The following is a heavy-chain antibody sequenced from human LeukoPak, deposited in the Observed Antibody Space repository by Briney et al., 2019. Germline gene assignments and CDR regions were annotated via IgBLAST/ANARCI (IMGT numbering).Heavy chain of an antibody. CDR2: ISSSSSYI. J-gene: IGHJ4*02. CDR3: ASNTDSSGWVFDY. Sequence: GGSLRLSCAASGFTFSSYSMNWVRQAPGKGLEWVSSISSSSSYIYYADSVKGRFTISRDNAKNSLYLQMNSLRAEDTAVYYCASNTDSSGWVFDYWGQGTLVTVSS. V-gene: IGHV3-21*01. CDR1: GFTFSSYS. D-gene: IGHD6-19*01.